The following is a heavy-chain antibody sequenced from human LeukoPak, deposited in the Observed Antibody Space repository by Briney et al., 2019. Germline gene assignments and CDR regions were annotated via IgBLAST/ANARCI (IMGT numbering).Heavy chain of an antibody. Sequence: PGGSLRLSCTGSGFPFNMFAMNWVRQAPGQGLEWVSGLSRGIGTRKYADSVKRRFTVSRDASTNMVFLQMNDLRPEDTAVYYCAKEQRIRHCSEGVCMEGYYFDYWGQGSLFTVSS. J-gene: IGHJ4*02. CDR3: AKEQRIRHCSEGVCMEGYYFDY. V-gene: IGHV3-23*01. D-gene: IGHD2-8*01. CDR2: LSRGIGTR. CDR1: GFPFNMFA.